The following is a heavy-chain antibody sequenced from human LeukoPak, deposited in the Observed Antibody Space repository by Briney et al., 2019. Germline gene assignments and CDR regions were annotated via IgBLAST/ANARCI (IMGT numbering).Heavy chain of an antibody. CDR2: IIPIFGIA. V-gene: IGHV1-69*10. CDR3: ARSRPYSSSSCAWFDP. J-gene: IGHJ5*02. Sequence: SVKVSCKASGGTFSSYAISWVRQAPGQGLEWMGGIIPIFGIANYAQKIQGRVTINADKSTSTAYMELSSLRSEDTAVYYCARSRPYSSSSCAWFDPWGQGTLVTVSS. D-gene: IGHD6-6*01. CDR1: GGTFSSYA.